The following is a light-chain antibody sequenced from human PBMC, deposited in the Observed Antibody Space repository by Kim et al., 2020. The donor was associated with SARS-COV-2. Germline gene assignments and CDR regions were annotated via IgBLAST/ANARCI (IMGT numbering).Light chain of an antibody. V-gene: IGLV2-8*01. CDR2: EVK. Sequence: GQPVTITCTGTSTDIGGSDYVAWYQQHPGKAPKLIIYEVKWRPSGVSDRFSGSKSAYMASLTISGLQADDEADYYCSSYAGSNNLVFGTGTKVTVL. J-gene: IGLJ1*01. CDR1: STDIGGSDY. CDR3: SSYAGSNNLV.